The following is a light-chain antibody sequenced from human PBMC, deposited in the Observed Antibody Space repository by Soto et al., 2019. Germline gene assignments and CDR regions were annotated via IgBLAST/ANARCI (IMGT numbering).Light chain of an antibody. Sequence: EIVLTQSPGTLSLSPGERATLSCRASQSVTSNYLAWYQQKPGQAPRLLIFGASIRATGIPDRFSGSGSGTDFTLTISRLEPEDFAVYHCLQYGSSPTTFGQGTKVEIK. J-gene: IGKJ1*01. CDR2: GAS. V-gene: IGKV3-20*01. CDR1: QSVTSNY. CDR3: LQYGSSPTT.